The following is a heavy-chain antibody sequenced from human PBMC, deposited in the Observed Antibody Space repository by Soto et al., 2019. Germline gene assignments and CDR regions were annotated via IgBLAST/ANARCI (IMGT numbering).Heavy chain of an antibody. CDR2: IYYSGST. CDR3: ARGKFLDV. V-gene: IGHV4-59*08. J-gene: IGHJ6*04. Sequence: SETLSLTCTVSGGSISSYYWSWIRQPPGKGLEWIGYIYYSGSTNYNPSLKSRVTISVDTSKNQFSLKLSSVTAADTAVYYCARGKFLDVWGKGTTVTVPQ. CDR1: GGSISSYY.